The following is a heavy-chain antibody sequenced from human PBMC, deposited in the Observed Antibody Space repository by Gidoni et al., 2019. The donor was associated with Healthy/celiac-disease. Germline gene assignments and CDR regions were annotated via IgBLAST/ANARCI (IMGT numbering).Heavy chain of an antibody. V-gene: IGHV3-23*01. J-gene: IGHJ6*02. CDR2: ISGSGGST. D-gene: IGHD3-10*01. CDR1: GFPFSGSA. Sequence: EVQLLESGGGLVQPGGSLRLSCAAPGFPFSGSAMSWVRQAPGKGRGWVSAISGSGGSTYSADSVKGRFTISRGNSKNTLYLQMNSLRAEDTAVYYCAKGGTMVRGADYGMDVWGQGTTVTVSS. CDR3: AKGGTMVRGADYGMDV.